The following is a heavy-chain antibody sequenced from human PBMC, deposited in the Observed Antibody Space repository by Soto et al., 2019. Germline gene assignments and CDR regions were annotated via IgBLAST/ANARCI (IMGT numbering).Heavy chain of an antibody. J-gene: IGHJ4*02. Sequence: QVRLLQSGAEVKKPGASVRVSCKASGYSFTRFGISWVRQAPGQGLMWVGRISTYNGNTKYAQKLQGRVTVSTDTSTSTAYMELRSLRSDDTAVYYCARDPQYSTSPQFSDYCGQGTLLTVSS. V-gene: IGHV1-18*01. CDR1: GYSFTRFG. D-gene: IGHD6-6*01. CDR2: ISTYNGNT. CDR3: ARDPQYSTSPQFSDY.